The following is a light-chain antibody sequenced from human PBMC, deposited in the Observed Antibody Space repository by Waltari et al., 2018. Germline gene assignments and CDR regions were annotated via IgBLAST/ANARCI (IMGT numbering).Light chain of an antibody. V-gene: IGLV4-69*01. CDR1: RGHSGTI. J-gene: IGLJ3*02. CDR3: QTQGHGTWV. CDR2: VNSDGSP. Sequence: QLVLTQSHSASASLRASVKLTCTLSRGHSGTINLWPQQQPEKGPRYLMKVNSDGSPSKGDDIPVCASGCSHGAERYISIASLQAEDVADYYCQTQGHGTWVFGGRNKLTVL.